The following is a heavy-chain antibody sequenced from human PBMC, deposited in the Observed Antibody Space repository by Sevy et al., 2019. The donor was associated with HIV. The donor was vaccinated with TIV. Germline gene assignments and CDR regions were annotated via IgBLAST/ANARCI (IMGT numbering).Heavy chain of an antibody. CDR3: ARDTDGSSHYYLDYFDS. D-gene: IGHD3-22*01. V-gene: IGHV1-18*01. CDR1: GYTFINYP. CDR2: IRTYNCET. Sequence: DSVKVSCKTSGYTFINYPLSWVGQAPRQGLERTGCIRTYNCETKYSQKFQGRATMTTDISTSTAYMELRSLRSDDTAIYYCARDTDGSSHYYLDYFDSWGQGTLVSVSS. J-gene: IGHJ4*02.